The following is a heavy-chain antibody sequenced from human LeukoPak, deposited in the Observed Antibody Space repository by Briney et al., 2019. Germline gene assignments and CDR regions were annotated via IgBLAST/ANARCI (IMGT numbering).Heavy chain of an antibody. Sequence: PSETLSLTCTVSGGSISSSGSYWGWIHQPPGKGLEWIGSLYYSGNTYNPSLKSRVTISVDTSKKQLYLNLTSVNAADTAMYYCARVMAARREDLNWFDTWGQGTLVTVSS. CDR1: GGSISSSGSY. CDR2: LYYSGNT. J-gene: IGHJ5*02. CDR3: ARVMAARREDLNWFDT. D-gene: IGHD6-6*01. V-gene: IGHV4-39*07.